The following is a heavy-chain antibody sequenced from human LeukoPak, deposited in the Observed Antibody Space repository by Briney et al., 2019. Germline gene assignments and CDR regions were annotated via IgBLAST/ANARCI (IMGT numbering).Heavy chain of an antibody. D-gene: IGHD3-16*01. V-gene: IGHV1-18*01. Sequence: ASVPVSCKASGYTFTSYGITWVRQAPGQGLEWMGWISVYEWNTNYAHNLQGRVTMTTDTSTSTPYMELRSLRSDDTALYYCARQGTGGTAWPIDYWGKGTLVTLSA. J-gene: IGHJ4*02. CDR2: ISVYEWNT. CDR1: GYTFTSYG. CDR3: ARQGTGGTAWPIDY.